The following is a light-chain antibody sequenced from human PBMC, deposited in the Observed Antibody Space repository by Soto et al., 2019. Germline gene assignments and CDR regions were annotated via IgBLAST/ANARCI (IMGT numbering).Light chain of an antibody. CDR1: SSNIGSTT. J-gene: IGLJ2*01. V-gene: IGLV1-44*01. CDR3: AAWDGSLNGWV. Sequence: QAVLTQAPSASGTPGQRVTISCSGSSSNIGSTTVSWYQQVPGTAPKLLMYSNAQRPSGVPDRFSGAKSGTSGSLALGGLQYEDEAGHYCAAWDGSLNGWVFGGGTQLTVL. CDR2: SNA.